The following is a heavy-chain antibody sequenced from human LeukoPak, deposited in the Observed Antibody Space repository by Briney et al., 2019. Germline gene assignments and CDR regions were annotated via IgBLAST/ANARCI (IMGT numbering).Heavy chain of an antibody. CDR3: ARHGYCSGGSCYSNYYYGLDV. Sequence: SETLSLTCTVSGGSISSYYWSWIRQPPGKGREWIGYIYYSGSTNYNPSLKSRVTISIDTSKNQFSLKVSSVTAADTAVYYCARHGYCSGGSCYSNYYYGLDVWGQGTTVTVSS. CDR1: GGSISSYY. CDR2: IYYSGST. J-gene: IGHJ6*02. D-gene: IGHD2-15*01. V-gene: IGHV4-59*08.